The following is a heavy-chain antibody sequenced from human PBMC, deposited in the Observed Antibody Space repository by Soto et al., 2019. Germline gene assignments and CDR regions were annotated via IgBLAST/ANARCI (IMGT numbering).Heavy chain of an antibody. Sequence: EVQLVESGGGVVRPGGSLRLACAVSGFSLDEYGMSWVRQAPGKGLELVSGMHRNGGSTGYADSVKGRFTISRDDAKNSLYLQMNSLRAEDTAFYYCARDHRWGYEYGDYGYSWGHGTLVTVSS. CDR2: MHRNGGST. J-gene: IGHJ5*01. CDR3: ARDHRWGYEYGDYGYS. CDR1: GFSLDEYG. V-gene: IGHV3-20*04. D-gene: IGHD4-17*01.